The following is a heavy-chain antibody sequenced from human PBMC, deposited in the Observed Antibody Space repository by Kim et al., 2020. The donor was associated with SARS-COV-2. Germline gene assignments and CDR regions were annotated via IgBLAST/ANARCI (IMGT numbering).Heavy chain of an antibody. J-gene: IGHJ3*02. V-gene: IGHV4-34*01. D-gene: IGHD1-26*01. Sequence: STNYTPSLKSRVTMSIDTSTNQFSLKLTSVTAADTAVYYCAVGDDQAFDIWGQGTMVTVSS. CDR3: AVGDDQAFDI. CDR2: ST.